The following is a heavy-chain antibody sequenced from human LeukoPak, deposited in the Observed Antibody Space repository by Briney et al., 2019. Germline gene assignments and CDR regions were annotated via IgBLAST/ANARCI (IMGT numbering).Heavy chain of an antibody. V-gene: IGHV4-31*03. CDR1: GGSISSGNYF. Sequence: SETLSLTCSVSGGSISSGNYFCSWIRQHPTKGLEWIGYISFSGSTFYNPSLQSRLSISIDTSKNEFSLTVTSVTAADTAVYYCARDRTYDSSSYLSGFYFDSWGQGALVTVSS. D-gene: IGHD3-22*01. J-gene: IGHJ4*02. CDR3: ARDRTYDSSSYLSGFYFDS. CDR2: ISFSGST.